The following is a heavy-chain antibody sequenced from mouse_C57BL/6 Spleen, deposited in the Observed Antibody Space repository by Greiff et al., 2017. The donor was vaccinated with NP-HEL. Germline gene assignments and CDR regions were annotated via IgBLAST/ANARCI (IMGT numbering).Heavy chain of an antibody. V-gene: IGHV5-6*01. J-gene: IGHJ3*01. D-gene: IGHD2-1*01. Sequence: EVQLVESGGDLVKPGGSLKLSCAASGFTFSSYGMSWVRQTPDKRLEWVATISTGGCYPYYPDSVKGRFTISSDNAKNTLYLQMSSLKSEDTAMYYCATHYGNYSWFAYWGQGTLVTVSA. CDR1: GFTFSSYG. CDR3: ATHYGNYSWFAY. CDR2: ISTGGCYP.